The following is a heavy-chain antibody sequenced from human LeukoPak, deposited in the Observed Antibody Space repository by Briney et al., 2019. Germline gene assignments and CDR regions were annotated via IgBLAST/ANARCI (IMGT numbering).Heavy chain of an antibody. CDR2: INPSGGST. J-gene: IGHJ4*02. Sequence: ASVNVSCTASGYTFTSYYMHWVRQAPGQGLEWMGIINPSGGSTSYAQKFQGRVTMTRDTPTSTVYMELSSLRSEDTAVYYCARGTTVVTPFDYWGQGTLVTVSS. D-gene: IGHD4-23*01. V-gene: IGHV1-46*01. CDR3: ARGTTVVTPFDY. CDR1: GYTFTSYY.